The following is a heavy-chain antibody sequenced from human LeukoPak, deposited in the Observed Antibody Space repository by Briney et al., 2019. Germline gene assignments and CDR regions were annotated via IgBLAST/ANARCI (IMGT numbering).Heavy chain of an antibody. CDR3: ARESPPSRYYYDSSLFDP. J-gene: IGHJ5*02. D-gene: IGHD3-22*01. CDR1: GYTFTSYY. Sequence: ASVKVSCKASGYTFTSYYMHWMRQAPGQGLEWMGIINPSGGSTSYAQKFQGRVTMTRDMSTSTVYMELSSLRSEDTAVYYCARESPPSRYYYDSSLFDPWGQGTLVTVSS. V-gene: IGHV1-46*01. CDR2: INPSGGST.